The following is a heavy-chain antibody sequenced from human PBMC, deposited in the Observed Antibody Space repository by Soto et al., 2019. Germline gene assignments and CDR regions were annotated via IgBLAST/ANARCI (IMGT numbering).Heavy chain of an antibody. CDR2: INWNGGST. V-gene: IGHV3-20*01. CDR1: GFTFDDYG. Sequence: GGSLRLSCAASGFTFDDYGMTWVRRAPGKGLEWVSGINWNGGSTGYADSVKGRFTISRDNAKNSLYLQMNSLRAEDTALYHCARGLVITFDGFYDYWGQGTLVTVSS. CDR3: ARGLVITFDGFYDY. J-gene: IGHJ4*02. D-gene: IGHD3-16*01.